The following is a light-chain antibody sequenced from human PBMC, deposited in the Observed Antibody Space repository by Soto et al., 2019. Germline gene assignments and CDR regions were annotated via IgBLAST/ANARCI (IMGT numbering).Light chain of an antibody. CDR1: QIISSTY. V-gene: IGKV3-20*01. CDR2: GAS. CDR3: QHYGTSLYT. J-gene: IGKJ2*01. Sequence: DIVLTQSPGTLSLSPGERATLSCRASQIISSTYLGWYQQKPGQAPRLLIYGASSGATGIPDRFSGSGSGTDFTLTISRLAPEDSAVYYCQHYGTSLYTFGQGTKLEIK.